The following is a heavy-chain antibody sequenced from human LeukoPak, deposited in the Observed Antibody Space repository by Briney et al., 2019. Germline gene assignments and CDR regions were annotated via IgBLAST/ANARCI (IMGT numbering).Heavy chain of an antibody. Sequence: SGTLSLTCAVSGYSISSGYYWGWIRQPPGKGLEWIGSIYHSGSTYYNPSLKSRVTISVDTSKNQFSLKLSSVTAADTAVYYCARDVGPPRGYCSSTSCFSPLFDPWGQGTLVTVSS. CDR2: IYHSGST. CDR1: GYSISSGYY. J-gene: IGHJ5*02. CDR3: ARDVGPPRGYCSSTSCFSPLFDP. V-gene: IGHV4-38-2*02. D-gene: IGHD2-2*01.